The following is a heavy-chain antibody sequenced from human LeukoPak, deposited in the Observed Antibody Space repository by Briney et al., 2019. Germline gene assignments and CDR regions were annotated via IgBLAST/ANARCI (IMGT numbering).Heavy chain of an antibody. CDR2: ISGSGGST. CDR3: AKDLSVSTVFDY. Sequence: NPGGSLRLSCAASGFTFSSYGMSWVRQAPGKGLEWVSAISGSGGSTYYADSVKGRFTISRDNSKNTLYLQMNSLRAEDTAVYYCAKDLSVSTVFDYWGQGTLVTVSS. CDR1: GFTFSSYG. J-gene: IGHJ4*02. V-gene: IGHV3-23*01. D-gene: IGHD4-17*01.